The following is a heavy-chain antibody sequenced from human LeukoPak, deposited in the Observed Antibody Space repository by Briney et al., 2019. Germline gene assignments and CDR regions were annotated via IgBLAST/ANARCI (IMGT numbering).Heavy chain of an antibody. J-gene: IGHJ4*02. Sequence: GGSLRLSCAAAGFTFSSYAMGWVRQAPGKGLEWVSAISGSGSNTYYDASVKGRFTISRDNSKNTLYLQMNSMRAEDTAVYYCAKVDGDYGAYFDYWGQGTLVTVSS. CDR3: AKVDGDYGAYFDY. CDR2: ISGSGSNT. CDR1: GFTFSSYA. V-gene: IGHV3-23*01. D-gene: IGHD4-17*01.